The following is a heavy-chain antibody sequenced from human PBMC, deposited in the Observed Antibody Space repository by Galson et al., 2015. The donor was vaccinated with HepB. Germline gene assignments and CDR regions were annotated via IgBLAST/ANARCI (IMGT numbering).Heavy chain of an antibody. Sequence: SLRLSCAASGFTFSSYGMHWVRQAPGKGLEWVAVISYDGNEKYYAESVKGRFTISRDNSKNTMYLQMNSLRADDTAIYYCAKESSYDYFDQWGQGILVTVSS. CDR2: ISYDGNEK. J-gene: IGHJ4*02. CDR1: GFTFSSYG. CDR3: AKESSYDYFDQ. D-gene: IGHD4-17*01. V-gene: IGHV3-30*18.